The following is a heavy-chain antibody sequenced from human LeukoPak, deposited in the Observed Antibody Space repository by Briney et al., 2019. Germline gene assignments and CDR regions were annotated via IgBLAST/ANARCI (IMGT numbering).Heavy chain of an antibody. CDR2: IYYSGST. V-gene: IGHV4-30-4*01. Sequence: SQTLSLTCTVSGGSISSGDYYWSWIRQPPGKGLEWIGYIYYSGSTYYNPPLKSRVTISVDTSKNQFSLKLSSVTAADTAVYYCARVDIVVVPAAKHQNYYYYYGMDVWGQGTTVTVSS. J-gene: IGHJ6*02. CDR3: ARVDIVVVPAAKHQNYYYYYGMDV. D-gene: IGHD2-2*01. CDR1: GGSISSGDYY.